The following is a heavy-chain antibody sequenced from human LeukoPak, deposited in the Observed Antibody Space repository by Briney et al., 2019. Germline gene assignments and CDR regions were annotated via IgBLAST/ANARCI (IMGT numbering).Heavy chain of an antibody. CDR2: FYHGGST. Sequence: PSETLSLTCTVSGGSISSSNNYWGWIRQPPGKGLEWIGTFYHGGSTYYNPSLKSRVTISVDTSKNQFSLKLSSVTAADTAVYYCASGVWGITRALDYWGQGTLVTVSS. CDR3: ASGVWGITRALDY. CDR1: GGSISSSNNY. D-gene: IGHD3-3*01. V-gene: IGHV4-39*07. J-gene: IGHJ4*02.